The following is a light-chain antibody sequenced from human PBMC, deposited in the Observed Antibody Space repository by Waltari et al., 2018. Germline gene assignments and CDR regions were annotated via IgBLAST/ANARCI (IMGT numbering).Light chain of an antibody. CDR1: LGISSY. J-gene: IGKJ3*01. V-gene: IGKV1-13*02. CDR2: YAN. CDR3: QQGNSYPPT. Sequence: IQMSQSPSSLSASVGDRVTITCRASLGISSYLNWYQQKPGKAPKLLIYYANSLASGVPSRFSGSGSGTEFTLTISSLQPEDFATYYCQQGNSYPPTFGPGTKLDIK.